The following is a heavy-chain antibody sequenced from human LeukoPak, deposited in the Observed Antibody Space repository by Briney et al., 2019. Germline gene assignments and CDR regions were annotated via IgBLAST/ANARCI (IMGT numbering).Heavy chain of an antibody. CDR2: ISWNSGSI. V-gene: IGHV3-9*01. CDR3: ARFSSGLFDY. J-gene: IGHJ4*02. D-gene: IGHD6-19*01. CDR1: GFTFDDYA. Sequence: GGSLRLSCAASGFTFDDYAMHWVRQAPGKGLEWVSGISWNSGSIGYADSVKGRFIISRDNAKNSLYLQMNSLRAEDTALYYCARFSSGLFDYWGQGTLVTVSS.